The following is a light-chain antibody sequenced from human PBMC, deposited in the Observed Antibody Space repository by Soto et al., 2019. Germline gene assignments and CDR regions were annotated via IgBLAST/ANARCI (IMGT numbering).Light chain of an antibody. CDR1: SSNIGNNY. J-gene: IGLJ3*02. Sequence: QSVLTQPPSVSAAPGQKVTISCSGSSSNIGNNYVSWYQHFPGTAPKLLIYDNSKRPSWTPDRFSGSKSGTSATLGITGLQTGDEADYYCATRDNSLKTGVFGGGTKVTVL. CDR3: ATRDNSLKTGV. V-gene: IGLV1-51*01. CDR2: DNS.